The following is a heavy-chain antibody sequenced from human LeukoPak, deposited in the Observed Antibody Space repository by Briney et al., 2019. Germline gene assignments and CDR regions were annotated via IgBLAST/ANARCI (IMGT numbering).Heavy chain of an antibody. D-gene: IGHD2-2*03. Sequence: PSQTLSLTCTVSGGSISSGGYYWSWIRQHPGKGLEWIGHIYYSGSTYYNPSLKSRVTISVDTSKNQFSLKLSSVTAADTAVYYCARDLGYCSSTSCYSNWFDPWGQGTLVTVSS. CDR2: IYYSGST. J-gene: IGHJ5*02. CDR1: GGSISSGGYY. CDR3: ARDLGYCSSTSCYSNWFDP. V-gene: IGHV4-31*03.